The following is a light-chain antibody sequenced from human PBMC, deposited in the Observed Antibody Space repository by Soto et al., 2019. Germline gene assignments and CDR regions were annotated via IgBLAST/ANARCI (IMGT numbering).Light chain of an antibody. CDR1: SSDVGGHNY. CDR2: SVS. Sequence: QSALTQPRSVSGSPGQSVTISCTGTSSDVGGHNYASWYQQYPGKAPKLLLSSVSKRPSGVPDRFSGSKSGNTASLTISGLQAEDEADYYCCSYAGSYTYVFGTGTKVHRP. CDR3: CSYAGSYTYV. V-gene: IGLV2-11*01. J-gene: IGLJ1*01.